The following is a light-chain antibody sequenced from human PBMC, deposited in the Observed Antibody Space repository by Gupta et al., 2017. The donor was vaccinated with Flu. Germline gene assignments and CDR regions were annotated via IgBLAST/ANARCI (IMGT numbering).Light chain of an antibody. CDR2: EVS. J-gene: IGLJ3*02. Sequence: QSALTQPASVSGSPGQSIAISCTGTSSDVGGYDYVSWYQQHPGKAPELMIFEVSRRPSRISDRFSGSKSGNTASLTISGLLAEDEAYYYCSSYTNTNTVAVFGGGTKLTVL. CDR3: SSYTNTNTVAV. CDR1: SSDVGGYDY. V-gene: IGLV2-14*01.